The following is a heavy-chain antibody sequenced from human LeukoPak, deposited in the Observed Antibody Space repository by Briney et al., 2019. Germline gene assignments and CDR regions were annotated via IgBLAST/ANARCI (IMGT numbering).Heavy chain of an antibody. J-gene: IGHJ4*02. CDR2: IREDGSEK. CDR3: ARQRRYCSGDSCYQRTFDF. V-gene: IGHV3-7*01. Sequence: GGSLRLSCVASGFTFSSYWMSWVRQAPGKGLEWVANIREDGSEKYYVDSVKGRFTISRDNAKNSVYMQMNSLRAEDTAVYSCARQRRYCSGDSCYQRTFDFWGQGTLVTVSS. CDR1: GFTFSSYW. D-gene: IGHD2-15*01.